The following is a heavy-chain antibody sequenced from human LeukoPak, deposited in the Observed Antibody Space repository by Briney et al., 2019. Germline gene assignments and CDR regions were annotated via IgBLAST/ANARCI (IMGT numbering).Heavy chain of an antibody. J-gene: IGHJ4*02. CDR3: ARVRGSGGDYKFDY. D-gene: IGHD2-21*02. Sequence: SETLSLTCTVSGGSISSYYWSWVRQPPGKGLEWIGYIETSGSTKYNPSLKSRVTISVDASKSQFSLNLNSVNAADTAVYCCARVRGSGGDYKFDYWGQGILVTVSS. V-gene: IGHV4-59*01. CDR2: IETSGST. CDR1: GGSISSYY.